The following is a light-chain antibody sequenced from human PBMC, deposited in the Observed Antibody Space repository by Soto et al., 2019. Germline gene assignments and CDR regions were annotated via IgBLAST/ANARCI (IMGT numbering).Light chain of an antibody. CDR2: GAS. CDR1: QSISSSY. Sequence: SVLTQSPGTLSLSPGKRATLSCRASQSISSSYLAWYQQRPGQAPRLLIYGASSRATGIPDRFSGSGSGTDFTLTISRLEPEDFAVYYCQQYGSSPRTFGQGTKVDI. CDR3: QQYGSSPRT. J-gene: IGKJ1*01. V-gene: IGKV3-20*01.